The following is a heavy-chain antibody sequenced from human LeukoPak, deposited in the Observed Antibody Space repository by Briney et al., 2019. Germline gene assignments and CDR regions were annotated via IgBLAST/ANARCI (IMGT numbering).Heavy chain of an antibody. CDR1: GGSISSSSYY. V-gene: IGHV4-39*01. Sequence: PSETLSLTCTVSGGSISSSSYYWGWIRQPPGKGLEWIGSIYYSGSTYYNPSLKSRVTISVDTSKNQFSLKLSSVTAADTAVYYCARRTGRVYGSGSYYDYWGQGTLVTVSS. CDR3: ARRTGRVYGSGSYYDY. J-gene: IGHJ4*02. D-gene: IGHD3-10*01. CDR2: IYYSGST.